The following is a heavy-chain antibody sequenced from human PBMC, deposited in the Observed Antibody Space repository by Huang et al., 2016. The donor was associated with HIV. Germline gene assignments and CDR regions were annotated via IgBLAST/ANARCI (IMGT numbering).Heavy chain of an antibody. CDR3: ARLPGSITMIRGVITDPY. CDR1: GGSIGSDNYY. CDR2: IYYSGST. Sequence: QLQLQESGPGLVKPSETLSLTCTVSGGSIGSDNYYWGWIRQPPGKGLEWIGGIYYSGSTYYNPALNRRVTITLDTSKNHFSLRMRSVTAADTAVYYCARLPGSITMIRGVITDPYWGQGTLVTVSS. V-gene: IGHV4-39*02. J-gene: IGHJ4*02. D-gene: IGHD3-10*01.